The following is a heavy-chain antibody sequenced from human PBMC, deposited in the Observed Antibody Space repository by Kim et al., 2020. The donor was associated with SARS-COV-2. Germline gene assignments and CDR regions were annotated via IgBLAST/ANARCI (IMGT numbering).Heavy chain of an antibody. CDR2: T. V-gene: IGHV4-39*07. J-gene: IGHJ4*02. D-gene: IGHD1-7*01. CDR3: AINRGGNYDY. Sequence: TYDNPALKSRFTISVYTSKTQFSLKLSSVTAADTAVYYCAINRGGNYDYWGQGTLVTVSS.